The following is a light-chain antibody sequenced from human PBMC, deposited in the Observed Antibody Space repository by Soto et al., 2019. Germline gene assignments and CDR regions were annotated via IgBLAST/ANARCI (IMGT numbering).Light chain of an antibody. CDR2: GNT. J-gene: IGLJ2*01. CDR1: NSNIGAYYD. V-gene: IGLV1-40*01. CDR3: QSYDSSLSGHVV. Sequence: QSVLTQPPSVSGAPGQRVTISCTGSNSNIGAYYDVHWYQQLPGTAPKLLIYGNTNRPSGVPDRFSGSKSGTSASLAITGLQAEDEADYYCQSYDSSLSGHVVFGGGTKLTAL.